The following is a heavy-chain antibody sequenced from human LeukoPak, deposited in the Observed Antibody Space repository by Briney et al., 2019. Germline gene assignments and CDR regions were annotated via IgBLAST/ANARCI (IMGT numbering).Heavy chain of an antibody. CDR2: ISGSGGST. CDR3: AKAIVVVPATDAFDI. D-gene: IGHD2-2*01. J-gene: IGHJ3*02. CDR1: GFTLSNYV. V-gene: IGHV3-23*01. Sequence: GGSLRLSCAASGFTLSNYVMSWVRQAPGKGLEWVSGISGSGGSTYYADSVKGRFTISRDNSKNTLYLQMNSLRAEDTAVYYCAKAIVVVPATDAFDIWGQGTMVTVSS.